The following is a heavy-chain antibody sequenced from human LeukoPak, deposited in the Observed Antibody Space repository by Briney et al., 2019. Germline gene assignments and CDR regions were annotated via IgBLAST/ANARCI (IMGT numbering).Heavy chain of an antibody. CDR3: ARVGSAAPVTSSGHTIDY. CDR1: GFSLYTYS. D-gene: IGHD3-22*01. Sequence: KPGESPRLSCAVSGFSLYTYSMNWVRQAPGKGLEWVSSITSTSTYIYYADSVKGRFTISRDNAKNSLYLQMNSLRVEDTAVYYCARVGSAAPVTSSGHTIDYWGQGTLVIVSS. CDR2: ITSTSTYI. V-gene: IGHV3-21*01. J-gene: IGHJ4*02.